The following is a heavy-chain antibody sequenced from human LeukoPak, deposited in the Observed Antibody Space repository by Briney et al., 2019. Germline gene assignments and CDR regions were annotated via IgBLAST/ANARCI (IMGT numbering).Heavy chain of an antibody. Sequence: PSETLSLTCTVSGGSISSYYWSWIRQPTGKGLEWIGYIYYSGSTNYNPSLKSRVTISVDTSKNQFSLKLSSVTAADTAVYYCARVSGGIAVAGLDYWGQGTLVTVSS. V-gene: IGHV4-59*01. D-gene: IGHD6-19*01. CDR1: GGSISSYY. CDR3: ARVSGGIAVAGLDY. J-gene: IGHJ4*02. CDR2: IYYSGST.